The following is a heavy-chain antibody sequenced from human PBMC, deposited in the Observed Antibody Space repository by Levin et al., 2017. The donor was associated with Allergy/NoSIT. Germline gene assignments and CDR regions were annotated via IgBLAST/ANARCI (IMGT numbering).Heavy chain of an antibody. CDR2: IKSKTDGGAT. D-gene: IGHD3-10*01. CDR1: GLTFSNAW. Sequence: GGSLRLSCAASGLTFSNAWMSWVRQAPGKGLEWVGRIKSKTDGGATDYAAPVKDRFTISRDDSKDTLYLQMNSLKTEDTAVYYCGYGSGSYPYYYYGVDVWGQGTTVTVSS. V-gene: IGHV3-15*01. CDR3: GYGSGSYPYYYYGVDV. J-gene: IGHJ6*02.